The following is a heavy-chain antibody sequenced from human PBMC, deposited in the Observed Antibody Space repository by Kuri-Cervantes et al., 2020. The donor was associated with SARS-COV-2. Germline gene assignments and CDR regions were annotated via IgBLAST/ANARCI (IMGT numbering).Heavy chain of an antibody. V-gene: IGHV1-2*02. Sequence: ASVKVSCKASGYTFIDSYMHWVRQAPVQGLEWMARINPNSGATNYAQKFQGRVTMTTDTSISTAYMDLSRLRSDDTAVYYCARDSVDVFDIWGQGTMVTVSS. CDR2: INPNSGAT. CDR3: ARDSVDVFDI. CDR1: GYTFIDSY. J-gene: IGHJ3*02. D-gene: IGHD3-10*01.